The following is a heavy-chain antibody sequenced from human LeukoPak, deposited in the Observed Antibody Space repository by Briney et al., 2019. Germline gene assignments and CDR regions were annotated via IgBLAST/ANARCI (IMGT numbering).Heavy chain of an antibody. CDR1: GFTFSSYD. D-gene: IGHD5-18*01. CDR2: IGTAGDT. J-gene: IGHJ4*02. CDR3: ARGKYSYGGSFDY. V-gene: IGHV3-13*01. Sequence: GGSLRLSCAASGFTFSSYDMHWVRQATGKGLEWVSAIGTAGDTYYPGSVKGRFTISRENAKNSSYLQMNSLRAGDTAVYYCARGKYSYGGSFDYWGQGTLVTVSS.